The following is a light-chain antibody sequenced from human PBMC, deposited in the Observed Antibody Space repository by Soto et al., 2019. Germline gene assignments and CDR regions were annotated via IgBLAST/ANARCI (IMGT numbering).Light chain of an antibody. CDR1: NIGGKS. J-gene: IGLJ1*01. CDR3: QVWESGRGV. CDR2: DDS. V-gene: IGLV3-21*02. Sequence: SYELTQPPSVSVAPGQTARITCGGNNIGGKSVHWYQQKPGQAPVLVVYDDSDRPSGIPERFSGSNSVNTATLTISRVAPGDEADYYCQVWESGRGVFGTGTKGTVL.